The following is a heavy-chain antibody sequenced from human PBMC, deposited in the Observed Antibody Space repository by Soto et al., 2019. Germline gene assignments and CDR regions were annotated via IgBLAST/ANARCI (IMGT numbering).Heavy chain of an antibody. CDR3: ARSIADLGRRDLCQGMDV. Sequence: ASVKVSCKASGYTFTSYDINWVRQATGQGLEWMGWMNPNSGNTGYAQKFQGRVTMTRNTSISTAYMELSSLRSEDTAVSYCARSIADLGRRDLCQGMDVWGRRTTVTVSS. CDR2: MNPNSGNT. V-gene: IGHV1-8*01. J-gene: IGHJ6*02. D-gene: IGHD6-13*01. CDR1: GYTFTSYD.